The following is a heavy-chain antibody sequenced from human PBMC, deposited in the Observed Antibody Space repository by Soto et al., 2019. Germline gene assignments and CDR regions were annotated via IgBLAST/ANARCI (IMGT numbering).Heavy chain of an antibody. CDR2: TSYDGSNN. D-gene: IGHD2-15*01. Sequence: QVQLVESGGGEVQPGRSLRLSCAASGSTFSSYGMHWVRQAPGKGLEWVAVTSYDGSNNYYADSVKGRFTISRDNSKNTLFLQMNSLRVEDTAVYYCAKDRAVVAGVYGMDVWGHGTTVTVSS. CDR1: GSTFSSYG. V-gene: IGHV3-30*18. CDR3: AKDRAVVAGVYGMDV. J-gene: IGHJ6*02.